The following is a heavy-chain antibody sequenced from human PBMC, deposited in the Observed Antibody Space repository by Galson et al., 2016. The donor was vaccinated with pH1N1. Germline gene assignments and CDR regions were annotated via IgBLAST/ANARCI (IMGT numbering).Heavy chain of an antibody. CDR2: IYPGDSDT. V-gene: IGHV5-51*01. D-gene: IGHD3-16*01. CDR1: GYSFTTYW. Sequence: QSGAEVKKAGESLKISCKASGYSFTTYWIGWVRQVPGKGLEWMGNIYPGDSDTTYSPSFQGQVTFSVDKSITTAFLHWNSLEASDTAIYYCAKRGGCLRPGAFDFGGQGTLVSVSS. J-gene: IGHJ3*01. CDR3: AKRGGCLRPGAFDF.